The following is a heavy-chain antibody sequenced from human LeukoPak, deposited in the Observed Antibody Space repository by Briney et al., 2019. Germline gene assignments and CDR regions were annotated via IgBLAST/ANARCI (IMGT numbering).Heavy chain of an antibody. CDR2: ISGSGGST. Sequence: GGSLRLSCAASGFTVSGNYMSWVRQAPGKGLEWVSAISGSGGSTYYADSVKGRFTISRDNSKNTLYLQMNSLRAEDTAVYYCAKSVVPAANYYFDYWGQGTLVTVSS. CDR3: AKSVVPAANYYFDY. CDR1: GFTVSGNY. V-gene: IGHV3-23*01. J-gene: IGHJ4*02. D-gene: IGHD2-2*01.